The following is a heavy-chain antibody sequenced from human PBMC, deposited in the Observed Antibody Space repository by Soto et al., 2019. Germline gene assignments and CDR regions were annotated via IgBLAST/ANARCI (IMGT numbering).Heavy chain of an antibody. Sequence: QVQLVESGGGVVQPGRSLRLSCAASGFTFSSYAMHWVRQAPGKGLEWVAVISYDGSNKYYADSVKGRFTISRDNSKNTLYRQMNSLRAEDTAVYYCARSEWELLGYYGMDVWGQGTTVTVSS. V-gene: IGHV3-30-3*01. J-gene: IGHJ6*02. CDR1: GFTFSSYA. D-gene: IGHD1-26*01. CDR2: ISYDGSNK. CDR3: ARSEWELLGYYGMDV.